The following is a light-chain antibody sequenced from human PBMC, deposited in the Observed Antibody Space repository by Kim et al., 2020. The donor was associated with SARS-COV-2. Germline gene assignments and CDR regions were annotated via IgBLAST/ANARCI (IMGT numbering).Light chain of an antibody. CDR2: DVT. CDR3: SSYARSSSPYV. V-gene: IGLV2-14*03. Sequence: QSALTQPASVSGSPGQSITISCTGTSSDVGGYNYVSWYQQHPGKAPKLMIYDVTNRPSGVSNRFSGSKSGNTASLTISGLQAEDEADYYCSSYARSSSPYVFGPGTKVTVL. J-gene: IGLJ1*01. CDR1: SSDVGGYNY.